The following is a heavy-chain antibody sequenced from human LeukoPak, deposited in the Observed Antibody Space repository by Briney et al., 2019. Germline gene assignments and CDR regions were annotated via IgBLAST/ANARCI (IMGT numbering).Heavy chain of an antibody. CDR1: GFTFSRYG. D-gene: IGHD3-10*01. CDR2: ISSSSSYI. Sequence: PGGSLRLSCVASGFTFSRYGMHWIRQAPGKGLEWVSSISSSSSYIYYADSVKGRFTISRDNAKNSLYLQMNSLRAEDTAVYYCVVERFNDAFDIWGQGTMVTVSS. J-gene: IGHJ3*02. V-gene: IGHV3-21*01. CDR3: VVERFNDAFDI.